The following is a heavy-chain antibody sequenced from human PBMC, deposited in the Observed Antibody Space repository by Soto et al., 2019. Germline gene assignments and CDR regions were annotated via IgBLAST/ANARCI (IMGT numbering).Heavy chain of an antibody. CDR1: GYTLTELS. CDR2: FDPEDGET. Sequence: SVKVTCKVSGYTLTELSMHWVRQAPGKGLEWMGGFDPEDGETIYAQKFQGRVTMTEDTSTDTAYMELSSLRSEDTAVYYCATESALGYGMDVWGQGTTVTVSS. J-gene: IGHJ6*02. CDR3: ATESALGYGMDV. V-gene: IGHV1-24*01.